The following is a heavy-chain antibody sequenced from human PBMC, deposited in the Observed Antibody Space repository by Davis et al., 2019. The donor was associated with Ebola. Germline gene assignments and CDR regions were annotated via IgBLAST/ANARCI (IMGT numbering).Heavy chain of an antibody. V-gene: IGHV3-30-3*01. CDR1: GFTFSSYW. J-gene: IGHJ4*02. CDR3: ARVHRVGPIRIFDS. Sequence: GESLKISCAASGFTFSSYWMSWVRQAPGKGLEWVAVISYDGSNKYYADSVKGRFTISRDNSKNTLYLQMNSLRAEDTAVYYCARVHRVGPIRIFDSWGQGTLVTVSS. D-gene: IGHD1-26*01. CDR2: ISYDGSNK.